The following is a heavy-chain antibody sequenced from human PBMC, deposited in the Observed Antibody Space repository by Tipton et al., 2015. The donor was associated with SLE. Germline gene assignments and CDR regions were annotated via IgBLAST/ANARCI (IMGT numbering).Heavy chain of an antibody. V-gene: IGHV4-59*01. D-gene: IGHD3-16*02. CDR3: ARVYRGATWYFDY. Sequence: TLSLTCTVSGGSISNNYWSWIRQPPGKGLEWIGDIYYTGSADYNPSLKSRLTISTDTSKNQFSLKMNSVTAADTAVYYCARVYRGATWYFDYWGQGTLVSVSP. CDR1: GGSISNNY. J-gene: IGHJ4*02. CDR2: IYYTGSA.